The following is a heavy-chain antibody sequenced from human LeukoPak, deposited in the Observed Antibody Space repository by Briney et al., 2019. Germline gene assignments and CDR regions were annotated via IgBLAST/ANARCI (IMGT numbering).Heavy chain of an antibody. Sequence: SQTLSLTCTVSGGSISSGGYYWSWIRQHPGKGLEWIGYIYHSGSTYYNPSLKNRVTISVDTSKDQLSLMLSSVTAADTAVYYCARDKRRYCSAGSCYYYYGMDVWGQGTTVTVSS. J-gene: IGHJ6*02. D-gene: IGHD2-15*01. CDR2: IYHSGST. V-gene: IGHV4-31*03. CDR1: GGSISSGGYY. CDR3: ARDKRRYCSAGSCYYYYGMDV.